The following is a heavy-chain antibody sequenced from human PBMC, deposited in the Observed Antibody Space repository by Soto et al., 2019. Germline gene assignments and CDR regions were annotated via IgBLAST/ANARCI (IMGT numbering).Heavy chain of an antibody. CDR3: ARDSYYYDSSGYYGFDY. CDR1: CYTFTSYG. J-gene: IGHJ4*02. Sequence: GASVKVSCNASCYTFTSYGISWVRQSPEQGLEWMGWISAYNGNTNYAQKLQGRVTMTTDTSTSTAYMELRSLRSDDTAVYYCARDSYYYDSSGYYGFDYWGQGTLVPVSS. V-gene: IGHV1-18*01. CDR2: ISAYNGNT. D-gene: IGHD3-22*01.